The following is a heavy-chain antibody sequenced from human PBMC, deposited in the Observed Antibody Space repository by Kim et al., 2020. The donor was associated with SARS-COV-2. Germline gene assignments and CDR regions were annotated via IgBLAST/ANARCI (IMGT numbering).Heavy chain of an antibody. Sequence: DGSGKYYVGSVQGRFTISRDNAKNSVYLQMNSLRVEDTAVYYCVRGGRLWWGQGTLVTVSS. CDR3: VRGGRLW. V-gene: IGHV3-7*03. D-gene: IGHD2-21*01. CDR2: DGSGK. J-gene: IGHJ4*02.